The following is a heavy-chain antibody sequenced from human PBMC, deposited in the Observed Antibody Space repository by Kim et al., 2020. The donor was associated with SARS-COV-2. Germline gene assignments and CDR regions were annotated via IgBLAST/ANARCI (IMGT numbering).Heavy chain of an antibody. Sequence: GGSLRLSCAASGFTFSSYGMHWVRQAPGKGLEWVAVIWYDGSNKYYADSVKGRFTISRDNSKNTLYLQMNSLRAEDTAVYYCARDPGNYDILTGYYQTHYYWGQGTLVTVSS. CDR1: GFTFSSYG. CDR2: IWYDGSNK. J-gene: IGHJ4*02. V-gene: IGHV3-33*01. CDR3: ARDPGNYDILTGYYQTHYY. D-gene: IGHD3-9*01.